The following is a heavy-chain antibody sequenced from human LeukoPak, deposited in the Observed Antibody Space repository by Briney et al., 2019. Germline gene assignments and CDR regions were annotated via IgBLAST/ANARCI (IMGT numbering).Heavy chain of an antibody. CDR3: ARGPNRVYYYYMDV. Sequence: PGGSLRLSCAASGFTFSSYAMSWVRQAPGKGLEWVSAISGSGGSTYYADSVKGRFTISRDNSKNTLYLQMNSLRAEDTAVYYCARGPNRVYYYYMDVWGKGTTVTVSS. J-gene: IGHJ6*03. CDR2: ISGSGGST. CDR1: GFTFSSYA. V-gene: IGHV3-23*01. D-gene: IGHD2/OR15-2a*01.